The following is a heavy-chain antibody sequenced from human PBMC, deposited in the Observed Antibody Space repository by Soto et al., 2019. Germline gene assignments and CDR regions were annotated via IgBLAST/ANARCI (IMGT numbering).Heavy chain of an antibody. J-gene: IGHJ4*02. Sequence: QLQLQESGPGLVKPSETLSLTCTVSGDSISSSIYYWGWIRQPPGKGLEWIGTISYYGSTYYNPSLKCRVTISVDTSKNQFSLKLSSVTAADTAVYYCASPIRHYGDYADYWGQGTLVTVSS. V-gene: IGHV4-39*01. CDR1: GDSISSSIYY. D-gene: IGHD4-17*01. CDR3: ASPIRHYGDYADY. CDR2: ISYYGST.